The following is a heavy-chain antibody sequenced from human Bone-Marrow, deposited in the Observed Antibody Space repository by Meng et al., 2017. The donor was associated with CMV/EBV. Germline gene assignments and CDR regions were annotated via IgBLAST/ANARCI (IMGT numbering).Heavy chain of an antibody. V-gene: IGHV1-18*01. CDR2: ISAYNGNT. D-gene: IGHD6-13*01. CDR1: GYTFTSYG. CDR3: ARANSSSWYGGDYYYYGMDV. J-gene: IGHJ6*02. Sequence: ASVKVSCKASGYTFTSYGISWVRQAPGQGLEWMGWISAYNGNTNYAQKLQGRVTMTTDTSTSTAYMELRSLRSDDTAVYYCARANSSSWYGGDYYYYGMDVWGQGTMVTVSS.